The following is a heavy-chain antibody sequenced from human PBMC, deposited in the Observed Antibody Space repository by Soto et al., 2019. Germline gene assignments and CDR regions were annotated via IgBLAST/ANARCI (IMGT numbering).Heavy chain of an antibody. CDR1: GFTFSSYG. CDR2: IWYDGSNK. J-gene: IGHJ5*02. Sequence: ESGGGVVQPGRSLRLSCAASGFTFSSYGMHWVRQAPGKGLEWVAVIWYDGSNKYYADSVKGRFTISRDNSKNTLYLQMNSLRAEDTAVYYCARERGIAAAGIRWFDPWGQGTLVTVSS. V-gene: IGHV3-33*01. D-gene: IGHD6-13*01. CDR3: ARERGIAAAGIRWFDP.